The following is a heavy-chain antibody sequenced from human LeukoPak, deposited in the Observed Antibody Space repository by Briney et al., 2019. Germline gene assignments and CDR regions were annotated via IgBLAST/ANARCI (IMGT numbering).Heavy chain of an antibody. CDR2: MNPNSGNT. D-gene: IGHD3-10*01. CDR1: GYTFTSYD. CDR3: ARDQGHITMVRGVPPLDY. J-gene: IGHJ4*02. Sequence: ASVKVSCKASGYTFTSYDINWVRQATGQGLEWMGWMNPNSGNTGYAQKFQGRVTITRNTSISTAYMELSSLRSEDTAVYYCARDQGHITMVRGVPPLDYWGQGTLVTVSS. V-gene: IGHV1-8*03.